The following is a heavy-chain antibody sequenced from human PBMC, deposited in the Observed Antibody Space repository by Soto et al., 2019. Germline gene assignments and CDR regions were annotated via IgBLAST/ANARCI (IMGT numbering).Heavy chain of an antibody. V-gene: IGHV1-69*13. D-gene: IGHD6-13*01. CDR3: AREGAGYSLNWFAP. CDR2: IIPIFGTA. CDR1: GGTFSSYA. Sequence: SAKVSCKASGGTFSSYAISWVGQAPGQGLEWMGGIIPIFGTANYAQKFQGRVTITADESTSTAYMELSSLRSEDTAVYYCAREGAGYSLNWFAPWGQGTLVTVST. J-gene: IGHJ5*02.